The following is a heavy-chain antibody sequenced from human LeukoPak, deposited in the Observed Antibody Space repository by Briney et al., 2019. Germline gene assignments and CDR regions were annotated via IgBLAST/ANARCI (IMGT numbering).Heavy chain of an antibody. CDR1: GGSFSGYY. CDR3: AREANNWGSSRAFDI. D-gene: IGHD7-27*01. V-gene: IGHV4-34*01. J-gene: IGHJ3*02. Sequence: SETLSLTCAVYGGSFSGYYWSWIRQPPGKGLEWIGEINHSGSTNYNPSLKSRVTISVDTSKNQFSLKLSSVTAADTAVYYCAREANNWGSSRAFDIWGQGTMVTVSS. CDR2: INHSGST.